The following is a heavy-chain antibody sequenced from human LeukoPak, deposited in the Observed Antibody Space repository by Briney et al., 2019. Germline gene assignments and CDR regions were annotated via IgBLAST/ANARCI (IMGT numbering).Heavy chain of an antibody. CDR3: AKVGDYNDGGY. J-gene: IGHJ4*02. Sequence: PGGSLRLSCAASGFTFSSYAMSWVRQAPGKGPEWVSTISGSGGSTYYADSVKGRFTISRDNSKNTLYLQMNSLRAEDTAVYYCAKVGDYNDGGYWGQGTLVTVSS. V-gene: IGHV3-23*01. CDR1: GFTFSSYA. D-gene: IGHD4-17*01. CDR2: ISGSGGST.